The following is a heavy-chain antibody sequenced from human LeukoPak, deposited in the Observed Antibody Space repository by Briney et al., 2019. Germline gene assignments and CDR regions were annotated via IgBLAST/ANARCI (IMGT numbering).Heavy chain of an antibody. CDR1: GFTFSSYA. CDR3: AREGTSGYEFDY. Sequence: PGGSLRLSCAASGFTFSSYAMHWVRQAPGKGLEWVAVISHDGSNKYYADSVKGRFTISRDNSKNTLYLQMNSLRAGDTAVYYCAREGTSGYEFDYWGQGTLVTVSS. J-gene: IGHJ4*02. D-gene: IGHD5-12*01. V-gene: IGHV3-30-3*01. CDR2: ISHDGSNK.